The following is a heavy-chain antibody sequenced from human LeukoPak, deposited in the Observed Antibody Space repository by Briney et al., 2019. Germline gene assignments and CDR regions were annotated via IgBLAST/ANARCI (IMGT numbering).Heavy chain of an antibody. Sequence: GGSLRLSCTASTFTFSSYEMNWVRQAPGKGLEWVSYISSSGTVIYYADSVKGRFTISRDNAKNSLYLQMNSLRAEDTAIYYCARELTRSGPNWFDPWGQGTLVTVSS. J-gene: IGHJ5*02. CDR2: ISSSGTVI. V-gene: IGHV3-48*03. CDR1: TFTFSSYE. CDR3: ARELTRSGPNWFDP. D-gene: IGHD3-3*01.